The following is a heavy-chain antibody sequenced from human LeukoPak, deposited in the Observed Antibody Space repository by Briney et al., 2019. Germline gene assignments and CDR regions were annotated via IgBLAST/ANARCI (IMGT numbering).Heavy chain of an antibody. J-gene: IGHJ4*02. CDR2: IKQDGSEK. Sequence: GGSLRLSCAASGFTFSSYWMSWVRQAPGKGLEWVANIKQDGSEKYYVDSVKGRFTISRDNAKNSLYLQMNSLRAEDTAVYYCARGGSSSWYFGDYWGQGTLVTVSS. V-gene: IGHV3-7*01. CDR3: ARGGSSSWYFGDY. D-gene: IGHD6-13*01. CDR1: GFTFSSYW.